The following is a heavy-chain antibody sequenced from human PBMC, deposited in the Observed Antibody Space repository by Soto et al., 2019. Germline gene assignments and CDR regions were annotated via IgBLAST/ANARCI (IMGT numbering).Heavy chain of an antibody. Sequence: QVHLQESGPGLVKPSETLSLPCTVSGVSIHNNHSFWAWIRQPPGKGLQFIASVYHNGGAHYNSSLKSRVTISVDTADNQVSLMMRSLTAADTAFYYCGRVVEGATRHTDPDSWGQGILVTVSS. CDR2: VYHNGGA. V-gene: IGHV4-39*01. J-gene: IGHJ5*02. CDR1: GVSIHNNHSF. CDR3: GRVVEGATRHTDPDS. D-gene: IGHD2-15*01.